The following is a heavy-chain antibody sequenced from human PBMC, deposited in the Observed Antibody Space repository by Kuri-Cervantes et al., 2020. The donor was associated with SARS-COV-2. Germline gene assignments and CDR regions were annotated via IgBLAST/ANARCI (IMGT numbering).Heavy chain of an antibody. D-gene: IGHD1-1*01. J-gene: IGHJ3*02. CDR2: ISSSSYI. V-gene: IGHV3-69-1*01. Sequence: GGSLRLSCAASGFTFDDYGMSWVRQAPGKGLEWVSSISSSSYIYYADSVKGRFTITRDNAKNSLYLQMNSLRAEDTAVYYCARDLDDHRKDEAFDIWGQWTMVTVSS. CDR3: ARDLDDHRKDEAFDI. CDR1: GFTFDDYG.